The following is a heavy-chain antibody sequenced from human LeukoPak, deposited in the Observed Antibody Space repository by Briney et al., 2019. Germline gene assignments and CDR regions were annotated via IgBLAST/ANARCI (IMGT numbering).Heavy chain of an antibody. CDR2: FHYSGDT. J-gene: IGHJ4*02. D-gene: IGHD2-15*01. Sequence: SETLSLTCTVSGAFISSYYWSWIRQPPGKGLELVGSFHYSGDTKYNPSLKRRVTMSGDTSKNQFSLMLSSVPAADRAVYYCARVPGYCSGGSCFYYFDYWGQGTLVSVSS. CDR1: GAFISSYY. V-gene: IGHV4-59*01. CDR3: ARVPGYCSGGSCFYYFDY.